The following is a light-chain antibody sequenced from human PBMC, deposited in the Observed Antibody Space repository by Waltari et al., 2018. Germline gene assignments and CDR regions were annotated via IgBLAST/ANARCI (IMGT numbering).Light chain of an antibody. Sequence: QSVLTQPPSASGTPGPRVTISCSGSSSHIGSNTVNWYQQLPGTAPKLPIYSNNQRPSGVPDRFSGSKSGTSASLAISGLQSEDEADYYCAAWDDSLNGWVFGGGTKLTVL. CDR3: AAWDDSLNGWV. J-gene: IGLJ3*02. CDR2: SNN. CDR1: SSHIGSNT. V-gene: IGLV1-44*01.